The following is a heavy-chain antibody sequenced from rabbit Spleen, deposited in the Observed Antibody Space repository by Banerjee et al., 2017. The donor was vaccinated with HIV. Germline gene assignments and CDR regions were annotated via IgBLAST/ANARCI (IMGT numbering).Heavy chain of an antibody. J-gene: IGHJ6*01. D-gene: IGHD8-1*01. V-gene: IGHV1S45*01. CDR1: RFSYSSNYY. CDR2: IEGGGSAFT. Sequence: QEQLVESGGGLVKPGASLTLTCKASRFSYSSNYYMCWVRQAPGKGLEWIACIEGGGSAFTYFASWAKGRFTISKTSSTTVTLQMTSLTAADTATYFCARDSGSSFSSYGMDLWGPGTLVTVS. CDR3: ARDSGSSFSSYGMDL.